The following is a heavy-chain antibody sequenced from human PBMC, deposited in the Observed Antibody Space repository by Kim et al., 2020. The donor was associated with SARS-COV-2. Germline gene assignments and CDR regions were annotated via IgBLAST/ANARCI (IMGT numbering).Heavy chain of an antibody. J-gene: IGHJ6*02. CDR3: AKAHPYYYGSGSYYFSYYGMDV. D-gene: IGHD3-10*01. CDR1: GFTFSSYG. CDR2: ISYDGSNK. Sequence: GGSLRLSCAASGFTFSSYGMHWVRQAPGKGLEWVAVISYDGSNKYYADSVKGRFTISRDNSKNTLYLQMNSLRAEDTAVYYCAKAHPYYYGSGSYYFSYYGMDVWGQGTTVTVSS. V-gene: IGHV3-30*18.